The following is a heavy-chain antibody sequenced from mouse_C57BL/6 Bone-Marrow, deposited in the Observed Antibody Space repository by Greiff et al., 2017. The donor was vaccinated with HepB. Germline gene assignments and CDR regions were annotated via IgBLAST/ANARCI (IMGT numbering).Heavy chain of an antibody. CDR1: GYAFSSSW. J-gene: IGHJ2*01. Sequence: VQLQQSGPELVKPGASVKISCKASGYAFSSSWMNWVKQRPGKGLEWIGRIYPGDGDTNYNGKFKGKATLTADKSSSTAYMQLSSLTSEDSAVYFCARRKDDFYFDYWGQGTTLTVSS. V-gene: IGHV1-82*01. CDR3: ARRKDDFYFDY. CDR2: IYPGDGDT. D-gene: IGHD2-4*01.